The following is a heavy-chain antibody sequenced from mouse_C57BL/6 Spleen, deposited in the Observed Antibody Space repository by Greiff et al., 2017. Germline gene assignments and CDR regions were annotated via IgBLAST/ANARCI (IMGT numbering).Heavy chain of an antibody. Sequence: QVQLQQPGAELVKPGASVKMSCKASGYTFTSYWIPWVKQRPGQGLEWIGMIHPGSGSTNYNEKFKSKATLTVDTSSSTAYMRLSSLTSEDSEVYYCAKVTTVDAMDYWGQGTSVTVSS. V-gene: IGHV1-55*01. CDR1: GYTFTSYW. CDR3: AKVTTVDAMDY. CDR2: IHPGSGST. J-gene: IGHJ4*01. D-gene: IGHD1-1*01.